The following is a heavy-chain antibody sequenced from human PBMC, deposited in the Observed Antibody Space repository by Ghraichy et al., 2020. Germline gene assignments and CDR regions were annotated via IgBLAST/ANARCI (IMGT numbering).Heavy chain of an antibody. V-gene: IGHV4-61*01. CDR1: GASVSSGNYY. D-gene: IGHD2-8*01. J-gene: IGHJ6*02. CDR2: IYYNGRT. Sequence: SQTLSLTCTVSGASVSSGNYYWTWIRQPAGKGLEWIGYIYYNGRTNYNPSLKGRVTMSIDTSKNQFSLRLNSVSAADTAVYHCATDTRYCPNGICSDDYNYYTGMDVWGQVTTVTVSS. CDR3: ATDTRYCPNGICSDDYNYYTGMDV.